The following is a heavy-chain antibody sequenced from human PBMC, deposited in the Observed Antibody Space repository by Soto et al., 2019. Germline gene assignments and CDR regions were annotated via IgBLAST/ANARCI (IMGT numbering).Heavy chain of an antibody. CDR2: ISAYTDDP. CDR3: ARVIPGAEAWFDP. J-gene: IGHJ5*02. CDR1: GNTFTNFG. D-gene: IGHD2-2*01. V-gene: IGHV1-18*01. Sequence: QGQLVQSGAEVKKPGASVKVSCTASGNTFTNFGVTWVRQAPGQGLEWMGGISAYTDDPNYAQKFQGRVTMTIDTSTNTAYLDLRTLTSDDTAVYYCARVIPGAEAWFDPWGQGTLVTVSS.